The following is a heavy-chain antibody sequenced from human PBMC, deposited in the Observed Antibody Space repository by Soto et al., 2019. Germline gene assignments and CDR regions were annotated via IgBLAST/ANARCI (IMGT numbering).Heavy chain of an antibody. J-gene: IGHJ4*02. CDR1: GFTFGSYS. CDR2: ISSSSSTI. Sequence: EVQLVESGGGLVQPGGSLRLSCAASGFTFGSYSMNWVRQAPGKGLEWVSYISSSSSTIYYADSVEGRFTISRDNANNSLYLKMNSLRAEDTAVDYCAKDGGYSYGPYDYWCQGTLVTVSS. CDR3: AKDGGYSYGPYDY. V-gene: IGHV3-48*01. D-gene: IGHD5-18*01.